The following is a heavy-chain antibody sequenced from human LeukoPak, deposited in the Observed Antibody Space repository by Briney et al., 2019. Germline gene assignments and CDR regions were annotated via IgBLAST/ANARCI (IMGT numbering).Heavy chain of an antibody. CDR2: ISSSGGTI. D-gene: IGHD3-9*01. Sequence: GGSLRLYCAASGFTFSDYYMSWIRQAPGKGLEWVSYISSSGGTIYYADSVKGRFTISRDNAKNSLYLQMNSLRAEDTAVYYCARGGPSVLRYFDWPYYYYYGMDVWGQGTTVTVSS. CDR3: ARGGPSVLRYFDWPYYYYYGMDV. J-gene: IGHJ6*02. CDR1: GFTFSDYY. V-gene: IGHV3-11*01.